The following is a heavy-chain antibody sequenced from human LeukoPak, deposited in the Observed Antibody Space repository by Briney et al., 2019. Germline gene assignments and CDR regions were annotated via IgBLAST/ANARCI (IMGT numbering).Heavy chain of an antibody. CDR1: GCTFTGYY. J-gene: IGHJ5*02. V-gene: IGHV1-2*02. CDR2: INPNSGGT. CDR3: ARERETGTVPGWFDP. D-gene: IGHD1-1*01. Sequence: ASVKVSCKASGCTFTGYYIHWVRQAPGQGLEWMGWINPNSGGTNYAQKFQGRVTMTRDTSISTAYMELRRLRSDDTAVYYCARERETGTVPGWFDPWGQGTLVTVSS.